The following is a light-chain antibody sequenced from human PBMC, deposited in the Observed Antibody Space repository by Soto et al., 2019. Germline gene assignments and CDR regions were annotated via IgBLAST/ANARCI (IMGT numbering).Light chain of an antibody. J-gene: IGKJ1*01. CDR3: QQRSNWPT. CDR2: DAS. Sequence: EIVMTQSPAILSVSPGERVTLSCRASQGVRTNLAWYQQKPGQAPRLLIYDASNGATGIPARFSGSGSWTDFTLTISSLEPEDFAVYYCQQRSNWPTFGQGTKVDI. CDR1: QGVRTN. V-gene: IGKV3-11*01.